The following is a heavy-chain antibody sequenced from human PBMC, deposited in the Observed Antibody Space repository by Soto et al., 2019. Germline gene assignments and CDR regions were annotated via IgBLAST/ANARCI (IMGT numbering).Heavy chain of an antibody. CDR2: IKQDGSEK. Sequence: GGSLRLSCAASGFTFSDYYMSWIRQAPGKGLEWVANIKQDGSEKYYVDSVKGRFTISRDNAKNSLYLQMNSLRAEDSAVYYCAITYYYDSSGYFDYWGQGTLVTVSS. CDR3: AITYYYDSSGYFDY. J-gene: IGHJ4*02. CDR1: GFTFSDYY. D-gene: IGHD3-22*01. V-gene: IGHV3-7*01.